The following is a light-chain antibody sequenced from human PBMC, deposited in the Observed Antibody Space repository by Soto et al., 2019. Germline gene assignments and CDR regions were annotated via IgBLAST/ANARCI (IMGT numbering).Light chain of an antibody. V-gene: IGKV3-20*01. Sequence: EFVLTQSPGKLSLSPGERATLSCRASQSISSSFLAWYQQKPGQAPRLLIYGASSRGTGIPDRFSGSGSGTDFPLTISRLEPDDFAVYYCQQYGSSPPLTFGGGTKVEIK. CDR1: QSISSSF. CDR2: GAS. CDR3: QQYGSSPPLT. J-gene: IGKJ4*01.